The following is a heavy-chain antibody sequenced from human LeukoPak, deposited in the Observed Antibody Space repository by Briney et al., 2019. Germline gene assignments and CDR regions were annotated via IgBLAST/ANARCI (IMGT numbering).Heavy chain of an antibody. J-gene: IGHJ4*02. CDR3: ARDFSYDYVWGTYYDY. Sequence: ASVKVSCKASGYTFTDYAMNWVRQAPGQGLEWMGWIHPNTGNPTYAQDFTGRFVFSLDTPVSTAYLQISSLKAEDTAVYYCARDFSYDYVWGTYYDYWGQGTLVTVSS. CDR2: IHPNTGNP. V-gene: IGHV7-4-1*02. CDR1: GYTFTDYA. D-gene: IGHD3-16*01.